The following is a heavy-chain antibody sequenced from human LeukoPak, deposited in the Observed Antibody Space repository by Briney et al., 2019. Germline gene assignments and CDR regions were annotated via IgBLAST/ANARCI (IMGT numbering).Heavy chain of an antibody. D-gene: IGHD3-3*01. CDR2: IWYDGSNK. V-gene: IGHV3-33*01. J-gene: IGHJ4*02. Sequence: GRSLRLSCAASGFTFSSYGMHWVRQAPGKGLEWVAVIWYDGSNKYYADSVKGRFTISRDNSKNTLYLQMNSLRAEDTAVYYCADFGVVIRTTDYWGQGTLVTVSS. CDR1: GFTFSSYG. CDR3: ADFGVVIRTTDY.